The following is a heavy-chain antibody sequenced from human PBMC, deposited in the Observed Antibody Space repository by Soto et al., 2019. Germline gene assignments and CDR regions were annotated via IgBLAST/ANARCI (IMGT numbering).Heavy chain of an antibody. CDR1: GGSISSYY. CDR3: ARHLLRVTPNAFDI. D-gene: IGHD2-21*02. V-gene: IGHV4-59*08. CDR2: IYYSGST. Sequence: QVQLQESGPGLVKPSETLSLTCTVSGGSISSYYWSWIRQPPGKGLEWIGYIYYSGSTNYNPSLKSRVTISVDTSKNQFSLKLSSVTAADTAVYYCARHLLRVTPNAFDIWGQGTMVTVSS. J-gene: IGHJ3*02.